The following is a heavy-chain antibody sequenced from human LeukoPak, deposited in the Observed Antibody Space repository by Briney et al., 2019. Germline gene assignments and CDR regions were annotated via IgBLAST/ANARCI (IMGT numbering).Heavy chain of an antibody. CDR3: AKSVDGGNSPFDY. J-gene: IGHJ4*02. D-gene: IGHD4-23*01. Sequence: SETLSLTCAVSGYSISSSNWWGWIRPPPGKGLEWIGYIYYSGNTHYNPSLKSRVTMSVDTSKNQFSLNLSSVTAVDTAIYYCAKSVDGGNSPFDYWGQGTLVTVSS. V-gene: IGHV4-28*01. CDR2: IYYSGNT. CDR1: GYSISSSNW.